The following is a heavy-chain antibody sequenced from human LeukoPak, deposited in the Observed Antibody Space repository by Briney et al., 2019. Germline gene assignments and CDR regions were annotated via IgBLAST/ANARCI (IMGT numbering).Heavy chain of an antibody. V-gene: IGHV3-7*01. J-gene: IGHJ4*02. D-gene: IGHD3-16*01. CDR2: IDPSGNE. Sequence: GGSLRLSCAASGFTFSWYWMSWVRQAPGKGLEWVAHIDPSGNEFYVDSMKGRFAISRDSAQRSVFLQMNNLRDEDTAVYYCARADWGSFDHWGQGALVTVSS. CDR3: ARADWGSFDH. CDR1: GFTFSWYW.